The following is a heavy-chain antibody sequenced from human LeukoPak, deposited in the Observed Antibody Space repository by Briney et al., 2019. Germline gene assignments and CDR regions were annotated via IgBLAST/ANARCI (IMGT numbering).Heavy chain of an antibody. Sequence: SEALSLTCTVSGGSISSGDYYWSWIRQPPGKGLEWIGYIYYSGSTYYNPSLKSRVTISADTSKNQFSLKLSSVTAADTAVYYCAREAQARPPDYWGQGTLVTVSS. D-gene: IGHD6-6*01. J-gene: IGHJ4*02. V-gene: IGHV4-30-4*08. CDR3: AREAQARPPDY. CDR1: GGSISSGDYY. CDR2: IYYSGST.